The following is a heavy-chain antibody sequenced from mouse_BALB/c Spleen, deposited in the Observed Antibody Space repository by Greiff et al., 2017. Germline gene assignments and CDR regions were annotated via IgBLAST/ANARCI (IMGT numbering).Heavy chain of an antibody. J-gene: IGHJ4*01. CDR2: IYPSDSYT. Sequence: QVQLQQSGAELVRPGASVKLSCKASGYTFTSYWINWVKQRPGQGLEWIGNIYPSDSYTNYNQKFKDKATLTVDKSSSTAYMQLSSPTSEDSAVYYCLFSMDYWGQGTSVTVSS. V-gene: IGHV1-69*02. CDR3: LFSMDY. CDR1: GYTFTSYW.